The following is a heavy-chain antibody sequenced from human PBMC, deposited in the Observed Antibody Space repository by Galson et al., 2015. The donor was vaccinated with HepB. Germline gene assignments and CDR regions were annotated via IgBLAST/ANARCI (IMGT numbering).Heavy chain of an antibody. Sequence: SVKVSCKASGYTFTGCYMHWVRQAPGQGLEWMGWINPNSGGTNYAQKFQGWVTMTRDTSISTAYMELSRLISDDTAVYYCARDLTVGGYDFWSGYSWIDAFDIWGQGTMVTVSS. D-gene: IGHD3-3*01. CDR3: ARDLTVGGYDFWSGYSWIDAFDI. CDR1: GYTFTGCY. J-gene: IGHJ3*02. CDR2: INPNSGGT. V-gene: IGHV1-2*04.